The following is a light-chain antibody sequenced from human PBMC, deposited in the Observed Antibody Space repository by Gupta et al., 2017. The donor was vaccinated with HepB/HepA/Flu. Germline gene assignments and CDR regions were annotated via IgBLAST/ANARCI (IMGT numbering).Light chain of an antibody. CDR3: QQAVSFPYT. J-gene: IGKJ2*01. CDR2: AAS. V-gene: IGKV1-12*01. CDR1: QDIRNY. Sequence: DIQMTQSPSSVSAFVGDRVTITCRASQDIRNYLDWYQQKPGKAPELLIYAASTLHSGVPSRFSGSGSGTDFILTVSSLQPEDFATYYCQQAVSFPYTFGQGTKVEIK.